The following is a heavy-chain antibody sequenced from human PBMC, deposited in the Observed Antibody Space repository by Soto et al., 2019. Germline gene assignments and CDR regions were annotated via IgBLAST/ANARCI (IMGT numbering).Heavy chain of an antibody. CDR2: ISYDGSNK. V-gene: IGHV3-30-3*01. Sequence: QVQLVESGGGVVQPGRSLRLSCAASGFTFSSYAMQWVRQAPGKGLEWVAVISYDGSNKYYADSVKGRFTISRDNSKNTLYLQMNSLRAEDTAVYYCARDVGVAYWGQGTLVTVSS. CDR3: ARDVGVAY. J-gene: IGHJ4*02. CDR1: GFTFSSYA.